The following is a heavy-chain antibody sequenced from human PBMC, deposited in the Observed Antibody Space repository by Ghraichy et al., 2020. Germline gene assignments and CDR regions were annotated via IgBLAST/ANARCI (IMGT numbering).Heavy chain of an antibody. Sequence: GGSLRLSCAASGFTFRDYGMTWVRQAPGKGLEWVSAISGSGGSTYYADSVRGRFTISRDNSKNTLYLQMNSLRAEDTALYYCAKEGTGYYHYYYGMDVWGQGTTVIVSS. CDR3: AKEGTGYYHYYYGMDV. V-gene: IGHV3-23*01. J-gene: IGHJ6*02. D-gene: IGHD3/OR15-3a*01. CDR1: GFTFRDYG. CDR2: ISGSGGST.